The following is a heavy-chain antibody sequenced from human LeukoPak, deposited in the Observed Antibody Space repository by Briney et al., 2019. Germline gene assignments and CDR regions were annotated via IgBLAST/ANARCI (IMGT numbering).Heavy chain of an antibody. J-gene: IGHJ4*02. D-gene: IGHD3-10*02. CDR2: IRSKALYGTS. V-gene: IGHV3-49*04. Sequence: PGGSLRLSCSGSGFRFGGYALSWVRQAPGKGLEWVGFIRSKALYGTSEYAASVEDRFAISRDDSNNIVYLQMNSLKTEDTAVYFCVRESVRDYYFDFWGQGTLVTVSS. CDR1: GFRFGGYA. CDR3: VRESVRDYYFDF.